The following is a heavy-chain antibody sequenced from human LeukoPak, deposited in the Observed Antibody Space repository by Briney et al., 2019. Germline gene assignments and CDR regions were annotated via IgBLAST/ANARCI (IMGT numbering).Heavy chain of an antibody. Sequence: GGSLRLSCVASGFTFSSYTMSWVRQAPGKGLEWVSAISSSSSSTSYADSVKGRFTISRDNAKNSLYLQMNSLRAEDTAVYYCAREWDWGQGTLVTVSS. J-gene: IGHJ4*02. CDR2: ISSSSSST. V-gene: IGHV3-21*04. CDR3: AREWD. CDR1: GFTFSSYT.